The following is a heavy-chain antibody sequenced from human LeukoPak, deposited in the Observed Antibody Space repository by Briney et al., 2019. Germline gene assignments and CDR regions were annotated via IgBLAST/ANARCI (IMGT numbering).Heavy chain of an antibody. D-gene: IGHD3-9*01. J-gene: IGHJ2*01. CDR2: IYYSGST. V-gene: IGHV4-59*08. CDR1: GGSISSYY. Sequence: PSETLSLTCTVSGGSISSYYWSWIRQPPGKGLEWIGYIYYSGSTNYNPSLKSRVTISVDTSKNQFSLKLSSVTAADTAVYYCARSDYDILTDGIQYFDLWGRGTLVTVSS. CDR3: ARSDYDILTDGIQYFDL.